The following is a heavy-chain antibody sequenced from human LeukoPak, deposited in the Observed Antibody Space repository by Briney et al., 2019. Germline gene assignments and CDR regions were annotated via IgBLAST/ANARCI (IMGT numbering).Heavy chain of an antibody. V-gene: IGHV4-31*03. CDR2: IYYSGST. Sequence: TLSLTCTVSGGSISSGGYYWSWLRQHPGKGLEWIGYIYYSGSTYYNPSLKSRVTISVDTSKNQFSLKLSSVTAADTAVYYCARVPSYYYDSSGYYYQNWYFDLWGRGTLVTVSS. CDR3: ARVPSYYYDSSGYYYQNWYFDL. D-gene: IGHD3-22*01. J-gene: IGHJ2*01. CDR1: GGSISSGGYY.